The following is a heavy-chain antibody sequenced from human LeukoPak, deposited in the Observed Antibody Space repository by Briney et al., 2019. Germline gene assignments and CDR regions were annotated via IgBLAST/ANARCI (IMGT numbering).Heavy chain of an antibody. J-gene: IGHJ3*01. CDR1: GFTFDDYS. CDR3: AGILRGSFDL. Sequence: GGSLRLSCAASGFTFDDYSIHWVRQAPGKGLEWVSLINKDGDRTFYADSVKGRFIMTRDNSKNTLSLQMNSLSAEDTAVYYCAGILRGSFDLWGQGTLVTVSS. V-gene: IGHV3-43*01. CDR2: INKDGDRT.